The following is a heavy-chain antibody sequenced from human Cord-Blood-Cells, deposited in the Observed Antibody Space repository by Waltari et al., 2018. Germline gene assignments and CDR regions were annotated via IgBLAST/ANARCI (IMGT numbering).Heavy chain of an antibody. V-gene: IGHV1-69*06. Sequence: QVQLVQSGAEVKKPGSSVKVSCKASGGSFSSYAISLVRQAPGQGLEWMGGIIPSFGTANYAQKFQGRVTITADKSTSTAYMELSSLRSEDTAVYYCARGPSGSYYPYDYWGQGTLVTVSS. CDR2: IIPSFGTA. J-gene: IGHJ4*02. D-gene: IGHD3-10*01. CDR3: ARGPSGSYYPYDY. CDR1: GGSFSSYA.